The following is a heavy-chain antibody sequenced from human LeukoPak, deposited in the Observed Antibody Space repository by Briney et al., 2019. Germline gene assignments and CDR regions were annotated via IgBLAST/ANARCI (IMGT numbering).Heavy chain of an antibody. J-gene: IGHJ4*02. Sequence: GGSLRLSCAASGFTFSSYNMHWVRQAPGKGLEWVAVISYDGTNKYYADSVKGRFTISRDNSKNTLSLQMNSLRAEDTALYYCARGFVLGAAKNYFDYWGQGALVTVSS. CDR2: ISYDGTNK. D-gene: IGHD2-21*02. CDR1: GFTFSSYN. CDR3: ARGFVLGAAKNYFDY. V-gene: IGHV3-30-3*01.